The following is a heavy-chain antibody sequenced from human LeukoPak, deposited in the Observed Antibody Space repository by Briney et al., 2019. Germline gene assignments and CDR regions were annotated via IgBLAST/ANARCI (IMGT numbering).Heavy chain of an antibody. CDR3: AREHKLWFGEPNSDYDY. CDR2: ISSSGSTI. CDR1: GFTFSSYE. J-gene: IGHJ4*02. Sequence: PGGSLRLSCAASGFTFSSYEMNWVRQAPGKGLEWVSYISSSGSTIYYADSVKGRFTISRDNAKNSLYLQMNSLRAEDTAVYYCAREHKLWFGEPNSDYDYWGQGTLVTVSS. D-gene: IGHD3-10*01. V-gene: IGHV3-48*03.